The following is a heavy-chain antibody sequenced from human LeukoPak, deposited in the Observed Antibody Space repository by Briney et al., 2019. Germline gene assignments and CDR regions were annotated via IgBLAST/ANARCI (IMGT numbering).Heavy chain of an antibody. CDR3: AKPVTVSSPFDY. Sequence: GGSLRLSCAASGFTFSSYAMSWVRQALGKGLEWVSAISGSGGSTYYADSVKGRFTISRDNSKNTLYLQMNSLRVEDTAVYYCAKPVTVSSPFDYWGQGTLVSVSS. J-gene: IGHJ4*02. CDR1: GFTFSSYA. V-gene: IGHV3-23*01. D-gene: IGHD3-10*01. CDR2: ISGSGGST.